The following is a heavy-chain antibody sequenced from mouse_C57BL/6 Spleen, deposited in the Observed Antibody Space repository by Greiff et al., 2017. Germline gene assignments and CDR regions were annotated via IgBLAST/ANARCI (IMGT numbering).Heavy chain of an antibody. J-gene: IGHJ2*01. CDR3: AREGLLY. D-gene: IGHD2-12*01. CDR1: GYTFTSYW. CDR2: IDPSDSYT. V-gene: IGHV1-69*01. Sequence: VQLRQPGAELVMPGASVKLSCKASGYTFTSYWMHWVKQRPGQGLEWIGEIDPSDSYTNYNQKFKGKSTLTVDKSSSTAYMQLSSLTSEDSAVYYCAREGLLYWGQGTTLTVSS.